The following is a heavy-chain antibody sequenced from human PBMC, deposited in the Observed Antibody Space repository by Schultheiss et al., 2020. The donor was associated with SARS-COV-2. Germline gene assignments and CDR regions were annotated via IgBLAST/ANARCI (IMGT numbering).Heavy chain of an antibody. D-gene: IGHD5-24*01. CDR2: INHSGST. J-gene: IGHJ6*02. CDR3: ARHHGHPHYYYGMDV. Sequence: SQTLSLTCAVYGGSFSGYYWSWIRQPPGKGLEWIGEINHSGSTNYNPSRKSRVTISVDTSKNQFSLKLSSVTAADTAVYYCARHHGHPHYYYGMDVWGQGTTVTVSS. CDR1: GGSFSGYY. V-gene: IGHV4-34*01.